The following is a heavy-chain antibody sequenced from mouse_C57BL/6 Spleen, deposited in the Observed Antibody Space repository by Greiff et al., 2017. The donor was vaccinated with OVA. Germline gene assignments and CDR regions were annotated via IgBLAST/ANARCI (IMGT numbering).Heavy chain of an antibody. J-gene: IGHJ4*01. CDR2: ISSGSSTI. CDR3: ARVYDYLWAMDY. CDR1: GFTFSDYG. D-gene: IGHD2-4*01. Sequence: DVKLVESGGGLVKPGGSLKLSCAASGFTFSDYGMHWVRQAPEKGLEWVAYISSGSSTIYYADTVKGRFTISRDNAKNTLFLQMTSLRSEDTAMYYCARVYDYLWAMDYWGQGTSVTVSS. V-gene: IGHV5-17*01.